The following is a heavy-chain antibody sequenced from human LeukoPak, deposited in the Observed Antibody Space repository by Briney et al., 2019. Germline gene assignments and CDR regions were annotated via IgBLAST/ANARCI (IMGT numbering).Heavy chain of an antibody. D-gene: IGHD3-10*01. CDR2: ISASGGNT. CDR1: GFTFSSYA. Sequence: GGSLRLSCAASGFTFSSYAMSWVRQAPGKGLEWVSAISASGGNTYYADSVKGRFTISRDNSKNTLYLQMSSLRAEDTALYYCAKEVLGSYPYFDYWGQGTLVTVSS. J-gene: IGHJ4*02. CDR3: AKEVLGSYPYFDY. V-gene: IGHV3-23*01.